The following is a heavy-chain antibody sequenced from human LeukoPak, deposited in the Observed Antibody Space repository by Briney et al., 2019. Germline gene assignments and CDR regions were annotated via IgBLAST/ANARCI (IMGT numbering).Heavy chain of an antibody. D-gene: IGHD3-10*01. Sequence: GGSLRLSCAASGFTFSNYAMSWVRQAPGQGPEWVSSIRASGGRTHYADSVKGRFTISRDDSQNTVFLHMNGLRADDTAVYFCAKDHYDSWGYPEPNDTAFAVWGQGTMVTVSS. V-gene: IGHV3-23*01. CDR1: GFTFSNYA. J-gene: IGHJ3*01. CDR2: IRASGGRT. CDR3: AKDHYDSWGYPEPNDTAFAV.